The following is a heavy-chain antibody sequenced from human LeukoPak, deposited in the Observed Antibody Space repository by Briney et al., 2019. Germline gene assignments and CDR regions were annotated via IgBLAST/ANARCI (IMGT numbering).Heavy chain of an antibody. V-gene: IGHV6-1*01. Sequence: SQTFSLTCGISGDSVSSNSAAWNWIMQSPARGLEWLGRRYYRSKWFINYAPFVKCRIIINPDTPKNQVSLQLNSVTPEDTAVYYCTRSDCSSGRCPGFDNWGQGTLVTVSS. D-gene: IGHD6-19*01. CDR2: RYYRSKWFI. CDR1: GDSVSSNSAA. J-gene: IGHJ4*02. CDR3: TRSDCSSGRCPGFDN.